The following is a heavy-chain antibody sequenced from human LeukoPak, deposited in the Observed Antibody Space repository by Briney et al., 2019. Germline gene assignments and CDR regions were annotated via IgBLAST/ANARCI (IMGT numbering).Heavy chain of an antibody. V-gene: IGHV3-33*01. CDR2: IWYDGSNK. J-gene: IGHJ4*02. CDR1: GFTFSSYG. CDR3: ARDIAAAGTRAHY. D-gene: IGHD6-13*01. Sequence: GGSLRLSCAASGFTFSSYGMHWVRQAPGKGLGWVAVIWYDGSNKYYADSVKGRFTISRDNSKNTLYLQMNSLRAEDTAVYYCARDIAAAGTRAHYWGQGTLVTVSS.